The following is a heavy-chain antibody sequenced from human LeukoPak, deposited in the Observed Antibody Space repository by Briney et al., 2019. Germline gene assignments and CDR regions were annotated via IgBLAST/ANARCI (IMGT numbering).Heavy chain of an antibody. V-gene: IGHV4-31*03. J-gene: IGHJ5*02. CDR1: GGSISSGGYY. CDR3: ARSSSWYYNWFDP. D-gene: IGHD6-13*01. CDR2: IYYSGST. Sequence: SQTLSLTCTVSGGSISSGGYYWSWIRQHPGKGLEWIGYIYYSGSTYYSPSLKSRVTISVDTSKNQFSLKLSSVTAADTAVYYCARSSSWYYNWFDPWGQGTLVTVSS.